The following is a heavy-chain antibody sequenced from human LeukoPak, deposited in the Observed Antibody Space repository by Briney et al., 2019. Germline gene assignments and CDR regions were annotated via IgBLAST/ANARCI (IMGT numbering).Heavy chain of an antibody. CDR2: IYWDDDK. D-gene: IGHD5-18*01. CDR1: GFSLSTSGVG. V-gene: IGHV2-5*02. Sequence: ESGPTLVNPTQTLTLTCTFSGFSLSTSGVGVGWIRQPPGKALEWLALIYWDDDKRYSPSLKSRLTITKDTSKNQVVLTMTNMDPVDTATYYCARITSDTAINLFDYWGQGTLVTVSS. CDR3: ARITSDTAINLFDY. J-gene: IGHJ4*02.